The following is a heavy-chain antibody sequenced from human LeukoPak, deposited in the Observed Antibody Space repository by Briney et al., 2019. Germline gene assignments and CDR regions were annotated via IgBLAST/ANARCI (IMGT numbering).Heavy chain of an antibody. CDR2: IYTSGST. Sequence: PSETLSLTCTVSGGSISSGSYDWRWIRQPAGKGLEWIVRIYTSGSTNYHPSLKSRVTISVATSKNQFSLKLSSVTAADTAVYYCARGFGYSYDLDYWGQGTLVTVSS. CDR3: ARGFGYSYDLDY. V-gene: IGHV4-61*02. J-gene: IGHJ4*02. D-gene: IGHD5-18*01. CDR1: GGSISSGSYD.